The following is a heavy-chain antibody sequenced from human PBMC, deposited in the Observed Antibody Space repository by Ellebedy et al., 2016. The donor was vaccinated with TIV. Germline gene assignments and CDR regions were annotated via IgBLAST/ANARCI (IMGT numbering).Heavy chain of an antibody. CDR3: AKPLTMVRGVDFDY. CDR2: ISYSGGST. J-gene: IGHJ4*02. CDR1: GFTFSTYA. V-gene: IGHV3-23*01. Sequence: GESLKISXAASGFTFSTYAMSWVRQAPGKGLEWVSAISYSGGSTYYADSVKGRCTISRNNSKNTLHLQMNSLRAEDTAVYYCAKPLTMVRGVDFDYWGQGTLVTVSS. D-gene: IGHD3-10*01.